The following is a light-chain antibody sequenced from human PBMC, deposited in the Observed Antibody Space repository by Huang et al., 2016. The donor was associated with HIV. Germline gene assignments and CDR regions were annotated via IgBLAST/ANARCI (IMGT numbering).Light chain of an antibody. V-gene: IGKV1-27*01. CDR3: QKYNDVPRT. CDR1: QDIDAY. CDR2: AAS. J-gene: IGKJ1*01. Sequence: DIQMTQSPSSLSASIGDRITISWRASQDIDAYLAWYQHKTGKVPNLLIYAASTLQSGVPSRFSGSGSGTNFTLTIGSLQPEDVGSYYCQKYNDVPRTFGHGTKVEIK.